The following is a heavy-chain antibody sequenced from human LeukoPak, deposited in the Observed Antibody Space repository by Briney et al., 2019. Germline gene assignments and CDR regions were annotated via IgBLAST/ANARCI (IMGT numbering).Heavy chain of an antibody. Sequence: GGSLRLSCAASGFTFSAYSMSWVRQAPGKGLEWVSVIYSGGSTYYADSVKGRFTISRDNSKNTLYLQMNSLRAEDTAVYYCAREDSGTLDYWGQGTLVTVSS. CDR2: IYSGGST. V-gene: IGHV3-53*01. CDR1: GFTFSAYS. D-gene: IGHD3-10*01. J-gene: IGHJ4*02. CDR3: AREDSGTLDY.